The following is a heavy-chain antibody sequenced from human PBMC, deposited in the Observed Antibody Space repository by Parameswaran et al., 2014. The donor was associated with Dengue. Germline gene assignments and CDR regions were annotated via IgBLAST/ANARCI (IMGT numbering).Heavy chain of an antibody. D-gene: IGHD2-2*01. V-gene: IGHV3-49*04. CDR1: GFTFGDST. Sequence: GGSLRLSCTTSGFTFGDSTMSWVRQAPGKGLEWVGFIRSKAYGGTTEYAASVRDRFTISRDDSKSIAYLQMNSLETEDTALYYCTRDHCSSPSCYLNWFDPWGQGTLVTVSS. J-gene: IGHJ5*02. CDR2: IRSKAYGGTT. CDR3: TRDHCSSPSCYLNWFDP.